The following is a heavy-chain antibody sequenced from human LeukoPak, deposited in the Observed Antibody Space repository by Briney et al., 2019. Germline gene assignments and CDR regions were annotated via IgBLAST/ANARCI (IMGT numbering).Heavy chain of an antibody. D-gene: IGHD6-13*01. CDR1: GYTFTDYY. CDR3: ARGVSSSWKYYFDY. Sequence: ASVKVSCKASGYTFTDYYMQWVRQAPGQGLEWMGWINPNSGDTNYAQKFQGWVTMTRNTSISTAYMEPSRLRSDDTAVYYCARGVSSSWKYYFDYWGQGTLVTVSS. CDR2: INPNSGDT. J-gene: IGHJ4*02. V-gene: IGHV1-2*04.